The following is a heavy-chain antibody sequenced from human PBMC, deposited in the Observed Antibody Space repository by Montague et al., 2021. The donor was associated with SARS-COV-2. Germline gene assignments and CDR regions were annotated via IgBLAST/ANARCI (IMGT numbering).Heavy chain of an antibody. V-gene: IGHV4-59*01. CDR1: GGSISSYY. CDR2: IYYSRST. D-gene: IGHD6-13*01. J-gene: IGHJ4*02. Sequence: SETLSLTCTVSGGSISSYYWSWIRQPPGKGLEWIGYIYYSRSTNYNPSLKSRVTISVDTSKNQFSLTLSSVTAADTAVYYCARVVAAAGTPVFDYWGQGTLVTVSS. CDR3: ARVVAAAGTPVFDY.